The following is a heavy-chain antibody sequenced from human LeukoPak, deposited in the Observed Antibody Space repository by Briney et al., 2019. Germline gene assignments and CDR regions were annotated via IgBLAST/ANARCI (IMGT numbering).Heavy chain of an antibody. CDR3: GRDPVADNHWYFDL. V-gene: IGHV4-59*01. J-gene: IGHJ2*01. CDR1: GGSISSYY. D-gene: IGHD2-15*01. CDR2: IYYSGST. Sequence: SETLSLTCTVSGGSISSYYGSWIRQPPGKGLEWIGDIYYSGSTNYNPSRKSRVTISVDTSKNQFSLKLRSVTAADTAVYYCGRDPVADNHWYFDLWGRGTLVTVS.